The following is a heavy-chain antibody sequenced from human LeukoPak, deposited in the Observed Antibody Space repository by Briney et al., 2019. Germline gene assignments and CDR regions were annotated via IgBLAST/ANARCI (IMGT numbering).Heavy chain of an antibody. CDR3: ARAYYYFYRFDP. Sequence: SETLSLTCTVSPGSISNYYWSWIRQPAGKGLEWIGLIYSSGSTSYNPSLKSRVTMSVDTSKNQFSLKLSSVTAADTAVYYCARAYYYFYRFDPWGQGTLVTVSS. CDR1: PGSISNYY. CDR2: IYSSGST. J-gene: IGHJ5*02. D-gene: IGHD2/OR15-2a*01. V-gene: IGHV4-4*07.